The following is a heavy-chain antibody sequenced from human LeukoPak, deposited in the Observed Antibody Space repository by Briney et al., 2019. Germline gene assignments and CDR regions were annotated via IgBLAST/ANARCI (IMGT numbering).Heavy chain of an antibody. D-gene: IGHD2-2*01. V-gene: IGHV3-43*01. Sequence: GGSLRLSCAASGFTFDDFTMRWVRRAPEKSLEWVSLITWDGSGTYYADSVKGRFTISRDNSKNPLNLPRTRLRAEDTAVYYCAKARLAPQDIVVVPAMDVWGKGTTVTVSS. CDR2: ITWDGSGT. CDR3: AKARLAPQDIVVVPAMDV. J-gene: IGHJ6*03. CDR1: GFTFDDFT.